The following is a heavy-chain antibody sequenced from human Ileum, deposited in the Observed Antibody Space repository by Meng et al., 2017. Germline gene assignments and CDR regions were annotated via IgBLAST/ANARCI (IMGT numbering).Heavy chain of an antibody. CDR2: ISSSGSTK. V-gene: IGHV3-48*03. Sequence: GESLKISCAASGFTFSSYEMNWVRQAPGKGLEWVSYISSSGSTKYYADSVKGRFTISRDNAKNSLYLQMNSLRAEDTAVYYCAREYSSSSGDAFDFWGQGTMVTVSS. J-gene: IGHJ3*01. D-gene: IGHD6-6*01. CDR1: GFTFSSYE. CDR3: AREYSSSSGDAFDF.